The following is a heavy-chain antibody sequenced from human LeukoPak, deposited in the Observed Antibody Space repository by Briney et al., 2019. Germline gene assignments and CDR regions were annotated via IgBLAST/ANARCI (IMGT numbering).Heavy chain of an antibody. V-gene: IGHV1-2*02. CDR2: INPNSGGT. CDR3: ASPQHFDGAFDI. D-gene: IGHD3-3*02. J-gene: IGHJ3*02. CDR1: GYTFTSYG. Sequence: ASVKVSCTASGYTFTSYGISWVRQAPGQGLEWMGWINPNSGGTNYAQKFQGRVTMTRDTSISTAYMELSRLRSDDTAVYYCASPQHFDGAFDIWGQGTMVTVSS.